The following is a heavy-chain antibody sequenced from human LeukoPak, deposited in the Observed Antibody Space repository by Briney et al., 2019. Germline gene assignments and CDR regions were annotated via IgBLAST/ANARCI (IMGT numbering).Heavy chain of an antibody. D-gene: IGHD3-10*01. V-gene: IGHV3-23*01. CDR3: AKDSSVPYVITE. CDR2: ISPSDGNT. Sequence: PGESLRLSCAASGFTFSKYAMSWVRQAPGKGLEWVSAISPSDGNTFYADSVKGRFTISRDNSKNTLSLQMNSLRAEDTALYYCAKDSSVPYVITEWGQGTLVTVS. J-gene: IGHJ4*02. CDR1: GFTFSKYA.